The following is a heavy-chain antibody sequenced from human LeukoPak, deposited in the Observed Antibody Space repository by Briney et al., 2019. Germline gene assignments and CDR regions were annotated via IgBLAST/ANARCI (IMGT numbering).Heavy chain of an antibody. D-gene: IGHD6-13*01. CDR2: IYSGGST. Sequence: GGSLRLSCAASGFTVSSNYMSWVRQAPGKGLEWVSVIYSGGSTYYADSVKGRFTISRDNSKNTLYLQMNSLRAEDTAVYYCAGERIAAAGPYFDYWGQGTLVTVSS. J-gene: IGHJ4*02. CDR3: AGERIAAAGPYFDY. V-gene: IGHV3-53*01. CDR1: GFTVSSNY.